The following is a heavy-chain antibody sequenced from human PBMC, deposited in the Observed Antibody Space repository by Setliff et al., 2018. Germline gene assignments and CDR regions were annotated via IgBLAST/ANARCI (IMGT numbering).Heavy chain of an antibody. CDR3: AASRAYTGAVEEWFLPKTFDF. V-gene: IGHV4-4*07. D-gene: IGHD3-10*01. CDR2: IYVTEST. J-gene: IGHJ4*02. CDR1: GGIIYDHY. Sequence: SETLSLTCSVSGGIIYDHYWNWIRQPAGKGLEWIGRIYVTESTKYNPSLKSRVTLSIDTSKNQFSLKLSSVTAADAALYYCAASRAYTGAVEEWFLPKTFDFWGQGSPVTVSS.